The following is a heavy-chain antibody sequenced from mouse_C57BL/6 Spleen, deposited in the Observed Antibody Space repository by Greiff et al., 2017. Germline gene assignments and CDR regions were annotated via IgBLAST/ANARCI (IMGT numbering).Heavy chain of an antibody. D-gene: IGHD1-1*01. CDR3: TRREEFIPVFDY. CDR1: GYTFTDYE. J-gene: IGHJ2*01. Sequence: QVQLQQSGAELVRPGASVTLSCKASGYTFTDYEMHWVKQTPVHGLEWIGAIDPETGGTAYNQKFTGKAILTADKSSSTAYMELRSLTSEDSAVYYCTRREEFIPVFDYWGQGTTLTVSS. V-gene: IGHV1-15*01. CDR2: IDPETGGT.